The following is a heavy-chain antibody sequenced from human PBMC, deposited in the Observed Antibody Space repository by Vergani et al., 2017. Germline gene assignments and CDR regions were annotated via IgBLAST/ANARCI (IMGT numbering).Heavy chain of an antibody. V-gene: IGHV1-2*04. CDR3: ARARLSVDLLPDY. Sequence: QVQLVQSGAEVKTPGASVKVSCKAFGYTFTGYYMHWVRQAPGQGLEWMGGINPNSGGTNYAQRFQGWVTMTRDTSISTAYMGLSRLRSDDTAVYYCARARLSVDLLPDYWGQGTLVTGSS. J-gene: IGHJ4*02. CDR2: INPNSGGT. CDR1: GYTFTGYY.